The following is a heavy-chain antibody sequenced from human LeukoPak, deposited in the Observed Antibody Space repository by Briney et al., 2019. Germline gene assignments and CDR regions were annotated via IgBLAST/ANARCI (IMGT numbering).Heavy chain of an antibody. CDR1: GGTFSSYA. V-gene: IGHV1-69*06. D-gene: IGHD2-2*01. CDR3: ARSLGYCSSTSCYARAFDI. J-gene: IGHJ3*02. Sequence: ASVKVSCKASGGTFSSYAISWVRQAPGQGLEWMGGIIPIFGTANYAQKFQGRVTITADKSTSTAYMELSSLRSEDTAVYYCARSLGYCSSTSCYARAFDIWGQGTMVTVSS. CDR2: IIPIFGTA.